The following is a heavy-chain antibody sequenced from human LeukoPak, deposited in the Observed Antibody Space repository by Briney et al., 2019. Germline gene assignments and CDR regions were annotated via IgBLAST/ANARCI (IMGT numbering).Heavy chain of an antibody. CDR3: ARPRVGGSYYNY. J-gene: IGHJ4*02. V-gene: IGHV1-2*02. CDR2: INPNSGGT. CDR1: GYTFIGYY. D-gene: IGHD1-26*01. Sequence: ASVKVSCKASGYTFIGYYMHWVRQAPGQGLEWMGWINPNSGGTNYAQKFQGRVTMTRDTSISTAYMELSRLRSDDTAVYYCARPRVGGSYYNYWGQGTLVTVSS.